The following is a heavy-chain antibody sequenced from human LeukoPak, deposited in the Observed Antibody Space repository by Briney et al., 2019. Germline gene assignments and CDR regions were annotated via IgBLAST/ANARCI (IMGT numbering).Heavy chain of an antibody. CDR2: IIPIFGTA. CDR3: ARGNCSGGSCYSRGLNYYYYMDV. V-gene: IGHV1-69*13. Sequence: SVKFSCKASGGTFSSYAISWVRQAPGQGLEWMGGIIPIFGTANYAQKFQGRVTITADESTSTAYMELSSLRSEDTAVYYCARGNCSGGSCYSRGLNYYYYMDVWGKGTTVTISS. D-gene: IGHD2-15*01. CDR1: GGTFSSYA. J-gene: IGHJ6*03.